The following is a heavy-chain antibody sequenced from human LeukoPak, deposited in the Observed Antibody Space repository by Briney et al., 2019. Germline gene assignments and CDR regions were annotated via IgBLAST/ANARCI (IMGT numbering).Heavy chain of an antibody. Sequence: SETLSLTCAVSGGSLSSGGYSWTWLRQPPGKGLEWVGYIYRSGSAYYNPTLKSPVTISVDRSKNHFSLTLSSVTAADTAVYYCARDNGIATTNDAFDIWGQGTMVTVSS. D-gene: IGHD1-26*01. V-gene: IGHV4-30-2*01. J-gene: IGHJ3*02. CDR2: IYRSGSA. CDR1: GGSLSSGGYS. CDR3: ARDNGIATTNDAFDI.